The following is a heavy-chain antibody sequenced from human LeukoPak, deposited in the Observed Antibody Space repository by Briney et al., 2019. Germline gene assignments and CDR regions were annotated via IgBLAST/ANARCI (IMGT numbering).Heavy chain of an antibody. CDR3: ARGPNRYYYDSSGLGLY. Sequence: SETLSLTCAVYGGSFSGCYWSWIRQPPGKGLEWIGEINHSGSTNYNPSLKSRVTISVDTSKNHFSLKLSSVTAADTAVYYCARGPNRYYYDSSGLGLYWGQGTLVTVSS. CDR2: INHSGST. J-gene: IGHJ4*02. CDR1: GGSFSGCY. D-gene: IGHD3-22*01. V-gene: IGHV4-34*01.